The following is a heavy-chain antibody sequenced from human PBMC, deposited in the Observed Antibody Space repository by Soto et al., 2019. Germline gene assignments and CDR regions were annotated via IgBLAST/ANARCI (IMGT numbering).Heavy chain of an antibody. J-gene: IGHJ5*02. CDR1: GFTFSSYA. Sequence: QVQLVESGGGVVQPGRSLRLSCPASGFTFSSYAMHWVRQAPGKGLEWVAVISYDGSNKYYADSVKGRFTISRDNSKNTLYLQMNSLRAEDTAVYYCASLGNTYYYGSGSFRNWFDPWGQGTLVTVSS. V-gene: IGHV3-30-3*01. CDR3: ASLGNTYYYGSGSFRNWFDP. D-gene: IGHD3-10*01. CDR2: ISYDGSNK.